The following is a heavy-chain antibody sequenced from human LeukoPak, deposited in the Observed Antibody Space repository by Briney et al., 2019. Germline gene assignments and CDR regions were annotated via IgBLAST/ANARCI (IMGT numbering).Heavy chain of an antibody. CDR1: GYTFTSYA. J-gene: IGHJ5*02. CDR3: ARTGRHYYDSSGYYLAAAADNWFDP. Sequence: GASVKVSCKASGYTFTSYAMNWVRQAPGQGLEWMGWINPNSGGTNYAQKFQGRVTMTRDTSISTAYMELSRLRSDDTAVYYCARTGRHYYDSSGYYLAAAADNWFDPWGQGTLVTVSS. CDR2: INPNSGGT. D-gene: IGHD3-22*01. V-gene: IGHV1-2*02.